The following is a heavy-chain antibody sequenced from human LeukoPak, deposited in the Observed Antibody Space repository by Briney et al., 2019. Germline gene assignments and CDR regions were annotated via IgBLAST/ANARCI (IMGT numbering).Heavy chain of an antibody. D-gene: IGHD3-3*01. Sequence: GGSLRLSCAASGFTFSDYYMTWIRQAPGKGLEWVSYISSSGSAIYYADSVKGRFTISRDNAKNSLYLQMNSLRAEDTAVYYCARATIFGVVLLDYWGQGTLVTVSS. CDR2: ISSSGSAI. V-gene: IGHV3-11*04. CDR3: ARATIFGVVLLDY. CDR1: GFTFSDYY. J-gene: IGHJ4*02.